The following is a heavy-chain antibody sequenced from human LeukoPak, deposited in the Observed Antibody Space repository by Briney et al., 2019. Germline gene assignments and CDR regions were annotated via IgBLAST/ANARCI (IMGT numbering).Heavy chain of an antibody. CDR3: GSSYYYGSGSYPDY. J-gene: IGHJ4*02. CDR2: INSDGSST. CDR1: GFTFSSYW. Sequence: GGSLRLSCAASGFTFSSYWMHWVRQAPGKGLVWVSRINSDGSSTSYADSVKGRFTISRDNAKNTLYLQMNSLRAEDTAVYYCGSSYYYGSGSYPDYWGQGTLVTVSS. D-gene: IGHD3-10*01. V-gene: IGHV3-74*01.